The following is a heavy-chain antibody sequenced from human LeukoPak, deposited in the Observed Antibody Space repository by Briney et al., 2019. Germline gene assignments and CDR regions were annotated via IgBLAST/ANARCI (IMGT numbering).Heavy chain of an antibody. Sequence: SETLSLTCTVSGGSISSGGYSWSWIRQPPGKGLEWIVYIYHSGSTYYNPSLKSRVTISVDRSKNQFSLKLSSVTAADTAVYYCARAICGGDCYSGGTWFDPWGQGTLVTVSS. CDR1: GGSISSGGYS. D-gene: IGHD2-21*02. CDR2: IYHSGST. J-gene: IGHJ5*02. CDR3: ARAICGGDCYSGGTWFDP. V-gene: IGHV4-30-2*01.